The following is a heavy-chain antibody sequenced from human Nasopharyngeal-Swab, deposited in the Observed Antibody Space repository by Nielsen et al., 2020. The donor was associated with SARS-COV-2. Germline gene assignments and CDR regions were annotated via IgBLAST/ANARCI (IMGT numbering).Heavy chain of an antibody. CDR1: GGSISPYY. CDR3: ARHFRGGAV. Sequence: SETLSLTCTVSGGSISPYYWGWIRQPPGKGLEWIGYIYYTGSTNYNPSLKRRLTISVDRSKNQFSLRLSSVTAADTAVYYCARHFRGGAVWGNGTTVTFSS. J-gene: IGHJ6*04. D-gene: IGHD3-10*01. CDR2: IYYTGST. V-gene: IGHV4-59*08.